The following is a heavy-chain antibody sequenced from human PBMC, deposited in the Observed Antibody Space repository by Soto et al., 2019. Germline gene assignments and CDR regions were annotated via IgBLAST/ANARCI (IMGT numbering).Heavy chain of an antibody. D-gene: IGHD3-9*01. CDR3: AKGFADILNSFDY. J-gene: IGHJ4*02. Sequence: GGSLRLSCAASGFTFSSYAVNWVRQAPGKGLEWVSGISGSGGSTYYADSVKGRFTISRDNSKNTLYLQMNSLRAEDTAVYYCAKGFADILNSFDYWGQGTLVTVSS. CDR2: ISGSGGST. CDR1: GFTFSSYA. V-gene: IGHV3-23*01.